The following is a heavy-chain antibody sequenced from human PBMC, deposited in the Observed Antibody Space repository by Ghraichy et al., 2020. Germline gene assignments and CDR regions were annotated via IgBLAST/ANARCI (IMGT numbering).Heavy chain of an antibody. Sequence: SETLSLTCTVSGGSVSSGFYYWSWIRQPPGKGLEWIGYIHYSGSTYYNPSLKSRATISIDTSKNQFSLKLSSVTAADTALYYCARVEKGGNYGNYGMDVWGQGTTVTVSS. CDR1: GGSVSSGFYY. D-gene: IGHD4-17*01. V-gene: IGHV4-61*01. CDR3: ARVEKGGNYGNYGMDV. CDR2: IHYSGST. J-gene: IGHJ6*02.